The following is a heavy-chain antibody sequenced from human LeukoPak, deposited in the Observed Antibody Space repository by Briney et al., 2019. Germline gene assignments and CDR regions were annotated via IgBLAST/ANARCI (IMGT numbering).Heavy chain of an antibody. CDR3: ARVDSSYYFDY. Sequence: ASVKVSCKASGYTFTSYYMHWVRQAPGQGLEWMGIINPSGGSTSYAQKFQGRVTMTWDTSTSTVYMELSSLRSEDTAVYYCARVDSSYYFDYWGQGTLVTVSS. CDR1: GYTFTSYY. V-gene: IGHV1-46*01. D-gene: IGHD2-15*01. CDR2: INPSGGST. J-gene: IGHJ4*02.